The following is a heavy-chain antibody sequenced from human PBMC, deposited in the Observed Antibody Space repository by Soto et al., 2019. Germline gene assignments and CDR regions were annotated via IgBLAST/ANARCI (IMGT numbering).Heavy chain of an antibody. D-gene: IGHD3-22*01. V-gene: IGHV1-69*13. CDR3: ARHYYDSSGYYSGSRY. CDR2: IIPIFGTA. Sequence: GASVKVSCKASGGTFSSYAISWVRQAPGQGLEWMGGIIPIFGTANYAQKFQGRVTITADESTSTAYMELSSLRSEDTAVYYCARHYYDSSGYYSGSRYWGQGTLVTVSS. CDR1: GGTFSSYA. J-gene: IGHJ4*02.